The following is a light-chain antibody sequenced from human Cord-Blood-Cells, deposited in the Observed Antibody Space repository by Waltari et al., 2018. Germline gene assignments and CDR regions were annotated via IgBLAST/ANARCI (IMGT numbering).Light chain of an antibody. CDR2: AAS. V-gene: IGKV1-27*01. J-gene: IGKJ1*01. Sequence: DFQMPQSPSSLSASVGDRVTTPCRASQGISNYLAWYQQKPGKVPKLLIYAASTLQSGVPARFSGSGSGTDFTLTISSLQPEDVATYYCQKYNSAPQTFGQGTKVEIK. CDR1: QGISNY. CDR3: QKYNSAPQT.